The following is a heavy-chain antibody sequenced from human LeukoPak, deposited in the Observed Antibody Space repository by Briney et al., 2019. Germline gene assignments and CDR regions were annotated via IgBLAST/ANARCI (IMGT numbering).Heavy chain of an antibody. CDR2: IYYSGST. CDR1: GDSISSYY. CDR3: ARSITSSWYGDFQH. D-gene: IGHD6-13*01. Sequence: SETLSLTCTVSGDSISSYYWSWIRQPPGKGLEWIGYIYYSGSTNYNPSLKSRVTISVDTSKNQFSLKLSSVTAADTAVYYCARSITSSWYGDFQHWGQGTLVTVSS. J-gene: IGHJ1*01. V-gene: IGHV4-59*01.